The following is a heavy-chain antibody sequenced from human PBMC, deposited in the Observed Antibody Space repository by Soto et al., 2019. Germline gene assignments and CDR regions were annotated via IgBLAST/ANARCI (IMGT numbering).Heavy chain of an antibody. J-gene: IGHJ6*02. Sequence: GESLKISSKGSGYSFTSYWTGWVRQMPGKGLEWMGIIYPGDSDTRYSPSFQGQVTISAAKSIRPDYLQWSSLTAWDTAMYYFPILSSAGPDYYYYAIYVWIQGTTVTVSS. CDR3: PILSSAGPDYYYYAIYV. D-gene: IGHD3-22*01. V-gene: IGHV5-51*01. CDR1: GYSFTSYW. CDR2: IYPGDSDT.